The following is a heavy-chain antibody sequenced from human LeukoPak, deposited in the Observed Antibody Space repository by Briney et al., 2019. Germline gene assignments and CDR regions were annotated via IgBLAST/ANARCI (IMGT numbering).Heavy chain of an antibody. CDR3: AREGPIVATMGQQWLVRKGGFDY. J-gene: IGHJ4*02. CDR1: GFTFSSYW. V-gene: IGHV3-7*01. D-gene: IGHD5-12*01. Sequence: PGGSLRLSCAASGFTFSSYWMSWVRQAPGKGLEWVANIKQDGSEKYYVDSVKGRFTISRDNAKNSLYLQMNSLRAEDTAVYYCAREGPIVATMGQQWLVRKGGFDYWGQGTLVTVSS. CDR2: IKQDGSEK.